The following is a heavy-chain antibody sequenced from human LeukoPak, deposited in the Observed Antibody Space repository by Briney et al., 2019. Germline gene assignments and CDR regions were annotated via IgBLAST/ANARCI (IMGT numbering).Heavy chain of an antibody. J-gene: IGHJ4*02. CDR2: ISSSSSTI. V-gene: IGHV3-48*01. Sequence: GGTLRLSCAASGFTFSSYGMSWVRQAPGKGLKWVSYISSSSSTIYYADSVKGRFTISRDNAKNSLYLQMNSLRAEDTAVYYCARDGSYYYSYFDYWGQGTLVTVSS. CDR3: ARDGSYYYSYFDY. D-gene: IGHD1-26*01. CDR1: GFTFSSYG.